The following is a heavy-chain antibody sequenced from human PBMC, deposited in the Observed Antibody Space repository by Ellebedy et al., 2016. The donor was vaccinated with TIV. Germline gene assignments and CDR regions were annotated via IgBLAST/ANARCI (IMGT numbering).Heavy chain of an antibody. Sequence: GESLKISCAASGFTLSDFGMTWVRQAPGKGLEWVSHVNSGEAKSYADSVKGRFTISRDNAKNSLYLQMNSLRAEYTAVYYCTRDPDGDYDFDYWGQGTLVTVSS. CDR2: VNSGEAK. J-gene: IGHJ4*02. V-gene: IGHV3-69-1*01. D-gene: IGHD4-17*01. CDR3: TRDPDGDYDFDY. CDR1: GFTLSDFG.